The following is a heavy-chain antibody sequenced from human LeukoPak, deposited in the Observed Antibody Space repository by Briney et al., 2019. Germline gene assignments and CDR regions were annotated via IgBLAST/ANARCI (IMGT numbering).Heavy chain of an antibody. CDR3: ARRMSGGWYSDDAFDI. Sequence: SVKVSCKASGGTFSSYAISWVRQAPGQGLEWMGGIIPIFGTANYAQKFQGRVTITADESTSTAYMELSSLRSEDTAVYYCARRMSGGWYSDDAFDIWGQGTMVTVSS. CDR1: GGTFSSYA. V-gene: IGHV1-69*13. CDR2: IIPIFGTA. J-gene: IGHJ3*02. D-gene: IGHD6-19*01.